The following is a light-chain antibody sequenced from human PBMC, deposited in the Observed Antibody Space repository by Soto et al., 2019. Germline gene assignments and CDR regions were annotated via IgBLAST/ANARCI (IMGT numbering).Light chain of an antibody. CDR1: QSVITY. J-gene: IGKJ4*01. V-gene: IGKV3-11*01. CDR2: DAS. Sequence: EIVLTQSPATLSLSPGERATLSCRASQSVITYLAWYQQKPGQAPRLVIFDASSRASGIPARFSGSGSGTDFTLTISSLEPEDFAVYYCQQRNSWPLTFGGGTMVDIK. CDR3: QQRNSWPLT.